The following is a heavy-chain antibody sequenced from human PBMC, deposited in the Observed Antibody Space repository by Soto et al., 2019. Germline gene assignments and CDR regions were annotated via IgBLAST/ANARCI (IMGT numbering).Heavy chain of an antibody. D-gene: IGHD3-22*01. CDR1: GGSFGNSA. CDR2: FIPVYRTL. CDR3: ATGVTCIGYFPVDS. Sequence: QVQLVQSGAEVKKPGSSVKVSCKASGGSFGNSAINWVRQTPGQGLEWLGGFIPVYRTLNYAQKFQGRVTSTAHESTGTAYMTLRTLASDEMAVYYCATGVTCIGYFPVDSWGKGPQVTVS. V-gene: IGHV1-69*01. J-gene: IGHJ4*02.